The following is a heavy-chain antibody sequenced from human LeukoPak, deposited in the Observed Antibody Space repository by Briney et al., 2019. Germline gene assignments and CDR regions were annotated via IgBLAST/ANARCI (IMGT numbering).Heavy chain of an antibody. D-gene: IGHD3-10*01. Sequence: SETLSLTCTVSSGSVSNSHYYWAWVRQPPGKGLEWLGSIFYSGNTHYNPSLKSPVTISIDTSKNQFSLKVPSVTAADTAIYYCARDRMPMVRGASGGMDVWGQGTTVTVSS. V-gene: IGHV4-39*07. CDR3: ARDRMPMVRGASGGMDV. J-gene: IGHJ6*02. CDR2: IFYSGNT. CDR1: SGSVSNSHYY.